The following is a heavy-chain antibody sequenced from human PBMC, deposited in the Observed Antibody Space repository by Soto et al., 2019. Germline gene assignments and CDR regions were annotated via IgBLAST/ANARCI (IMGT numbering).Heavy chain of an antibody. V-gene: IGHV4-39*01. CDR3: ARQGYSYAHAFDY. D-gene: IGHD5-18*01. Sequence: SETLSLTCTVSGGSISSSSYYWGWVRQPPGKGLEWIGSIYYSGSTYYNPSLKSRVTISVDTFKNQFSLKLSSVTAADTAVYYCARQGYSYAHAFDYWGQGTLVTVSS. CDR1: GGSISSSSYY. CDR2: IYYSGST. J-gene: IGHJ4*02.